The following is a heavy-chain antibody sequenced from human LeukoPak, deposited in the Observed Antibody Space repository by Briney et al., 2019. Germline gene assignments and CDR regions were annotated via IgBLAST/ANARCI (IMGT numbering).Heavy chain of an antibody. J-gene: IGHJ4*02. V-gene: IGHV3-23*01. CDR1: GFTFSAYA. CDR3: AKDSSSLTTVTTSVDY. Sequence: GGSLRLSCAASGFTFSAYAMSWVRQTPDKGLEWVSVISGSGDATNYADSVKGRFTISRDNSKNTLYLQMNSLRAEDTAVYYCAKDSSSLTTVTTSVDYWGQGTLVTVSS. CDR2: ISGSGDAT. D-gene: IGHD4-17*01.